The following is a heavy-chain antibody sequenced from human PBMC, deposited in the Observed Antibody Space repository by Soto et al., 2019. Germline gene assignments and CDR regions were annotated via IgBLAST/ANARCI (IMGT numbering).Heavy chain of an antibody. V-gene: IGHV5-51*01. CDR1: GYSFTSYW. CDR2: IYPGDSDT. J-gene: IGHJ3*02. CDR3: ARQGDYYDSSGYYLVDAFDI. D-gene: IGHD3-22*01. Sequence: RGESLKISCKGSGYSFTSYWIGWVRQMPGKGLEWMGIIYPGDSDTRYSPSFQGQVTISADKSISTAYLQWSSLKASDTAMYYCARQGDYYDSSGYYLVDAFDIWGLGTMVTVSS.